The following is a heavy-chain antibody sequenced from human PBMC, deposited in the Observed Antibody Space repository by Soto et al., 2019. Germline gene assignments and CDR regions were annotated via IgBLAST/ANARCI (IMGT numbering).Heavy chain of an antibody. CDR1: GGSISSSSYY. D-gene: IGHD2-15*01. J-gene: IGHJ4*02. V-gene: IGHV4-39*01. Sequence: PSETLSLTCTVSGGSISSSSYYWGWIRQPPGKGLEWIGSIYYSGSTYYNPSLKSRVTISVDTSKNQFSLKLSSVTAADTAVYYCARHSRPGSVVASNFDYWGQGTLVTVSS. CDR3: ARHSRPGSVVASNFDY. CDR2: IYYSGST.